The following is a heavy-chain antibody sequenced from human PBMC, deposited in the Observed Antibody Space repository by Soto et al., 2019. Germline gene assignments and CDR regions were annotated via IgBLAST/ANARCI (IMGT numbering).Heavy chain of an antibody. D-gene: IGHD2-21*02. J-gene: IGHJ5*02. CDR1: GFTFSTYS. CDR3: ARVLVFYGGFDP. Sequence: GVLRLSCAASGFTFSTYSMNWVRQAPGKGLEWVSYISSTSNTIYYADSVKGRFTISRDNAKNSLYLQMNSLRAEDTAVYYCARVLVFYGGFDPWGQGTLVTVSS. CDR2: ISSTSNTI. V-gene: IGHV3-48*01.